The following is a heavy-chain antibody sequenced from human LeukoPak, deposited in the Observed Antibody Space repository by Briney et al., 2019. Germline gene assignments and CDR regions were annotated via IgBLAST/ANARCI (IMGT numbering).Heavy chain of an antibody. D-gene: IGHD3-10*01. V-gene: IGHV3-66*01. J-gene: IGHJ4*02. CDR3: ARASPFGELF. CDR2: IYSGGST. Sequence: GGSLRLSCAASEFSVGSNYMTWVRQAPGKGLEWVSLIYSGGSTYYADSVKGRFTIFRDNSKITLYLQMNSLRAEDTAVYYCARASPFGELFWGQGTLVIVSS. CDR1: EFSVGSNY.